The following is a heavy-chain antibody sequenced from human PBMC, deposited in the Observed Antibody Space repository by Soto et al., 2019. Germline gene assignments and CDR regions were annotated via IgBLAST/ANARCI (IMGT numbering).Heavy chain of an antibody. J-gene: IGHJ4*02. Sequence: PGGSLRLSCAASGFTFSSYAMSWVRQAPGKGLEWVSAISGSGGSTYYADSVKGRFTISRDNSKNTLYLQMNSLRAEDTAVYYCAKDVRRGDHYDSSGYYYSYWGQGTLVTVYS. D-gene: IGHD3-22*01. CDR1: GFTFSSYA. V-gene: IGHV3-23*01. CDR2: ISGSGGST. CDR3: AKDVRRGDHYDSSGYYYSY.